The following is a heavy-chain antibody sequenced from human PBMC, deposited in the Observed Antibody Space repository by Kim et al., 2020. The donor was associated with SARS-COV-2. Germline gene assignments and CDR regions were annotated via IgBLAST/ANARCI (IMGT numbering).Heavy chain of an antibody. V-gene: IGHV3-66*01. D-gene: IGHD4-17*01. J-gene: IGHJ4*02. CDR3: ASIYGGNSGELDY. Sequence: YADSVKGRFTISRDNSKNTLYLQMNSLRAEDTAVYYCASIYGGNSGELDYWGQGTLVTVSS.